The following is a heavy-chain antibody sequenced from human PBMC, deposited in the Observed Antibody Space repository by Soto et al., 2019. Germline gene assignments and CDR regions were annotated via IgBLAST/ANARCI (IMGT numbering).Heavy chain of an antibody. J-gene: IGHJ1*01. CDR1: GFIFSTYA. V-gene: IGHV3-33*01. CDR2: IWYDGSNK. Sequence: QVQLVESGGGVVQPGRSLRLSCAASGFIFSTYAMHWVRQAPGKGSEWVAVIWYDGSNKYYADSVKGRFTISRDNSKNTLYLQMNSLRAEDTAVYYCARPYSSNAAEATEYFQHWGQGTLVSVSS. D-gene: IGHD6-13*01. CDR3: ARPYSSNAAEATEYFQH.